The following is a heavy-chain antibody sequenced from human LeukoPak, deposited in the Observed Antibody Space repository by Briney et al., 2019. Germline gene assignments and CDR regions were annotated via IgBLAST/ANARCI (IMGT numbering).Heavy chain of an antibody. V-gene: IGHV1-3*01. D-gene: IGHD4-17*01. CDR2: INAGNANT. CDR3: ARETAVTQNDAFDI. CDR1: GYTFTSYA. J-gene: IGHJ3*02. Sequence: ASVKVSGKASGYTFTSYAMHWVRQAPGQRLEWMGWINAGNANTKYSQRFQGRVTITRDTSATTTYMELSSLRSEDTALYYCARETAVTQNDAFDIWGQGTMITVSS.